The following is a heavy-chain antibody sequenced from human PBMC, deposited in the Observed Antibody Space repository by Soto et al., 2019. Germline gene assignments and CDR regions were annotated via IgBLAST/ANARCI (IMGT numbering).Heavy chain of an antibody. Sequence: SWVRKDTGKGLEWVSYISSSGSTIYYADSVKGRFTISRDNAKNSLYLQMNSLRAEDTAVYYCARDCTIGVCYSRAPYSSSWNGAFDIWGQGTMVTVSS. D-gene: IGHD2-8*01. CDR2: ISSSGSTI. V-gene: IGHV3-11*01. J-gene: IGHJ3*02. CDR3: ARDCTIGVCYSRAPYSSSWNGAFDI.